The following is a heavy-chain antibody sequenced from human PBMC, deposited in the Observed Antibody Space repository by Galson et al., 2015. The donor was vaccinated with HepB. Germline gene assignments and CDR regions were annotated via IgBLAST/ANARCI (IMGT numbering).Heavy chain of an antibody. CDR3: ARDHFDYSNAIYYFDS. CDR2: FHSDGDS. V-gene: IGHV3-53*01. Sequence: SLRLSCAASGFTVSGSYMSWVRQAPGKGLEWVSVFHSDGDSDYADSVKGRFTISRDNSKNTLYLQMNSLRAEDTAVYFCARDHFDYSNAIYYFDSWGQGTLVTASS. D-gene: IGHD4-11*01. J-gene: IGHJ4*02. CDR1: GFTVSGSY.